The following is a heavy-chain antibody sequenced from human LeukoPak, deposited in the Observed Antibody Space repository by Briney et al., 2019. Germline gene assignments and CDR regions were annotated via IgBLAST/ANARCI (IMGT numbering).Heavy chain of an antibody. V-gene: IGHV4-59*08. Sequence: SETLSLTCTVSGGSMSSYHWSWIRQTPGKGPEWIGYIYYSGGTNYNPSLKSRVTISIDTSKNQFSLKLSSVTAADTAVYYCARHRDSGWYPRHAFDIWGQGTMVTVSS. D-gene: IGHD6-19*01. CDR3: ARHRDSGWYPRHAFDI. CDR1: GGSMSSYH. CDR2: IYYSGGT. J-gene: IGHJ3*02.